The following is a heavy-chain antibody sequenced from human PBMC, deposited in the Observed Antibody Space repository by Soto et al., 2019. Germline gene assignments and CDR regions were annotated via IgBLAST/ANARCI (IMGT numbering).Heavy chain of an antibody. CDR3: VREGHDILTGPPWVWYFDL. D-gene: IGHD3-9*01. V-gene: IGHV4-34*01. Sequence: QVQLQQWGAGPLRPLETLSLTCGVSGGSFSGYYWAWIHQSPGKGLEWIGEINDRGSINYNPSLKIRVSISVDTSKNHYSPNLRSVTAADTAVYYCVREGHDILTGPPWVWYFDLWGRGTLVTVSS. J-gene: IGHJ2*01. CDR1: GGSFSGYY. CDR2: INDRGSI.